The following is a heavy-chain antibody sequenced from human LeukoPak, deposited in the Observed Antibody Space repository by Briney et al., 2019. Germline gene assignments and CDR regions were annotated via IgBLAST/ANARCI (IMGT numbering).Heavy chain of an antibody. J-gene: IGHJ4*02. CDR2: ISDRSTTI. CDR1: GFAFSTNG. Sequence: GESLRLSCAASGFAFSTNGMHWVRQAPGKGLEWISYISDRSTTIYYADSVRGRFTISRDNAKNSLFLQMNNLRADDTAVYYCARRGPDSYFDYWGQGNLVTVSS. CDR3: ARRGPDSYFDY. D-gene: IGHD1-14*01. V-gene: IGHV3-48*01.